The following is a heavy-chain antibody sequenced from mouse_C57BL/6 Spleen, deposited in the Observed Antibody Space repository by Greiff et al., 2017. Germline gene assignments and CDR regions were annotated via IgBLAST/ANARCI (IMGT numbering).Heavy chain of an antibody. J-gene: IGHJ4*01. V-gene: IGHV1-76*01. CDR2: IYPGSGNT. CDR3: ARMGYYGSSYVDYYAMDY. D-gene: IGHD1-1*01. CDR1: GYTFTDYY. Sequence: QVHVKQSGAELVRPGASVKLSCKASGYTFTDYYINWVKQRPGQGLEWIARIYPGSGNTYYNEKFKGKATLTAEKSSSTAYMQLSSLTSEDSAVYFCARMGYYGSSYVDYYAMDYWGQGTSVTVSS.